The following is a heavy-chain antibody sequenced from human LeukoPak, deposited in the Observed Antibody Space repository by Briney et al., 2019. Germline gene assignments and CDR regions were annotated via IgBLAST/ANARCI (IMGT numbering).Heavy chain of an antibody. V-gene: IGHV4-34*01. J-gene: IGHJ4*02. D-gene: IGHD1-26*01. CDR3: ARGLVGASESYYFDY. CDR2: INHSGST. Sequence: SETLSLTCAVYGGSFSGYYWSWIRQPPGKGLEWIGEINHSGSTNYNPSLKSRVTISVDTSKNQFSLKLSSVIAADTAVYYCARGLVGASESYYFDYWGQGTLVTVSS. CDR1: GGSFSGYY.